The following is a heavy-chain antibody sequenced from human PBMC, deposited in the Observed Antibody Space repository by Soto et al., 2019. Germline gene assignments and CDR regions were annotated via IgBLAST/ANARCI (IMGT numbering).Heavy chain of an antibody. D-gene: IGHD6-19*01. CDR2: INHSGST. J-gene: IGHJ6*04. V-gene: IGHV4-34*01. Sequence: SWIRQPPGKGLEWIGEINHSGSTNYNPSLKSRVTISVDTSKNQFSLKLSSVTAADTAVYYCASRYSSGDVWGKGTTVTVSS. CDR3: ASRYSSGDV.